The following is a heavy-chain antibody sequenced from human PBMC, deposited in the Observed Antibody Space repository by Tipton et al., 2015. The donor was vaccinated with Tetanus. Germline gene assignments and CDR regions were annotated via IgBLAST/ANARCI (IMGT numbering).Heavy chain of an antibody. D-gene: IGHD2-15*01. CDR3: AREADCSGGSCFSGDFDN. Sequence: SGFIFSSYGIHWARQAPGKGLEWVAVSWYDGTDKYYADSVKGRFTISRDNSKNTLYLQMNGLRAEDTAVYYCAREADCSGGSCFSGDFDNWGQGTQVTVSS. V-gene: IGHV3-33*01. CDR2: SWYDGTDK. CDR1: GFIFSSYG. J-gene: IGHJ4*02.